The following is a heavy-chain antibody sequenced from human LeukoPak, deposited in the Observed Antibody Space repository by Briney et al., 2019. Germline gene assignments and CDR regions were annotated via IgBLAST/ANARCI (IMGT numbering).Heavy chain of an antibody. CDR3: ARQSGGRCSSTSCRRDGFYYYYYMDV. J-gene: IGHJ6*03. CDR1: SGFISSYY. V-gene: IGHV4-59*01. Sequence: PSETLSLTCSVSSGFISSYYWTWIRQSPGKGLEWIGYIYYTGSTSYNPSLQSRVTISVDTSKNQFSLRLNSVTAADTAVYYCARQSGGRCSSTSCRRDGFYYYYYMDVWGKGTTVTVSS. D-gene: IGHD2-2*01. CDR2: IYYTGST.